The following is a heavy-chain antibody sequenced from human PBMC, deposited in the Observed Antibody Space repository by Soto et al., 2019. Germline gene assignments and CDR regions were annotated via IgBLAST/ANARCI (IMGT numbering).Heavy chain of an antibody. Sequence: SETLSLTCTVSGDSITNSNYYWGWFRQPPGKGLEWIASIYYIGSTYYNPSLKSRVTISVDTSNNQFSLDLNSVTASDTAVYYCARGAPAPSSTSCYSNYWGQGTLVTVSS. CDR1: GDSITNSNYY. J-gene: IGHJ4*02. CDR2: IYYIGST. D-gene: IGHD2-2*01. V-gene: IGHV4-39*01. CDR3: ARGAPAPSSTSCYSNY.